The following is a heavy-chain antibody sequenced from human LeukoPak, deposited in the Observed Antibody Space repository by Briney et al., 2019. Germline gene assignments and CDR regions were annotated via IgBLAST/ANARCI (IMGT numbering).Heavy chain of an antibody. V-gene: IGHV3-23*01. J-gene: IGHJ6*03. Sequence: GGSLRLSCAASGFTFSSYAITWVRQAPGKGLEWVSSISGNGGSTYYTDSVKGRFTISRDNSKNTLYLQMNSLRAEDTAAYYCAKDLRVIVVTYYMDVWGKGTPVTVSS. CDR1: GFTFSSYA. D-gene: IGHD2-2*01. CDR2: ISGNGGST. CDR3: AKDLRVIVVTYYMDV.